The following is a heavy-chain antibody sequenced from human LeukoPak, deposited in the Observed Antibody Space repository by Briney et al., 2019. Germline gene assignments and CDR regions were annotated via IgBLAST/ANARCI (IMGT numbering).Heavy chain of an antibody. Sequence: PSETLSLTCTVSGGSISSYYWSWIRQPAGKGLEWIGRIYTSGSTNYNPSLKSRVTMSVDTSKNQFSLKLSSVTAADTAVYYCARDPPDYGDYGEYLQQWGQGTLVSVSS. D-gene: IGHD4-17*01. CDR1: GGSISSYY. CDR2: IYTSGST. CDR3: ARDPPDYGDYGEYLQQ. V-gene: IGHV4-4*07. J-gene: IGHJ1*01.